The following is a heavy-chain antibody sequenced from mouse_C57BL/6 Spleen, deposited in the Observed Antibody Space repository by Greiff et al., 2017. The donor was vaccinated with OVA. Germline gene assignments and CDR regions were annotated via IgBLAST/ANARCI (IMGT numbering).Heavy chain of an antibody. CDR2: ISSGSSTI. Sequence: EVQLVESGGGLVKPGGSLKLSCAASGFTFSDYGMHWVRQAPEKGLEWVAYISSGSSTIYYADTVKGRFTISRDNAKNTLFLQMTSLRSEDTAMYYCARRDYYGNHYAMDYWGQGTSVTVSS. D-gene: IGHD2-1*01. CDR3: ARRDYYGNHYAMDY. V-gene: IGHV5-17*01. J-gene: IGHJ4*01. CDR1: GFTFSDYG.